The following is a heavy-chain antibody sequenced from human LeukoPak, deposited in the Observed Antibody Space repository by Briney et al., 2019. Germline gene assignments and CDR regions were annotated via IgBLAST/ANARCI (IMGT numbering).Heavy chain of an antibody. CDR3: ARVDWVVDIVAIDY. CDR2: INPNSGGT. D-gene: IGHD5-12*01. V-gene: IGHV1-2*02. Sequence: RASVKVFCKASGYTFTGYYMHWVRQDPGQGLEWMGWINPNSGGTNYAQKFQGRVTMTRDTSISTDYMELSRLRSDDTAVYYCARVDWVVDIVAIDYWGQGTLVTVSS. J-gene: IGHJ4*02. CDR1: GYTFTGYY.